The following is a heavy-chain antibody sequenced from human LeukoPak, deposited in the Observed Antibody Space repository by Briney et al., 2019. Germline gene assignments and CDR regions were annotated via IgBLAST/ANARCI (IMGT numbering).Heavy chain of an antibody. CDR3: ARRRVGFDY. V-gene: IGHV4-39*07. Sequence: SETLSLTCTVSGGSISSSSYYWGWIRQPPGKGLEWIGSIYYSGSTYYNPSLKSRVTISVDTSKNQFSLKLSSVTAADTAVYYCARRRVGFDYWGQGTLVTVSP. D-gene: IGHD2-2*01. J-gene: IGHJ4*02. CDR1: GGSISSSSYY. CDR2: IYYSGST.